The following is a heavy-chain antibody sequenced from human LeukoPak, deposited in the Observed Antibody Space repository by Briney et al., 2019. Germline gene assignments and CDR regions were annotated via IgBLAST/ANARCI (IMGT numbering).Heavy chain of an antibody. CDR1: GFTFSSYW. CDR2: IDSYGRST. V-gene: IGHV3-74*01. D-gene: IGHD5-24*01. CDR3: ARGAGYNYPYYFDY. J-gene: IGHJ4*02. Sequence: GGSLRLSCAASGFTFSSYWMHWVRQAPGKGLVWVSRIDSYGRSTSYADSVKGRFTISRDNSKNTLYLQMNSLRAEDTAVYYCARGAGYNYPYYFDYWGQGTLVTVSS.